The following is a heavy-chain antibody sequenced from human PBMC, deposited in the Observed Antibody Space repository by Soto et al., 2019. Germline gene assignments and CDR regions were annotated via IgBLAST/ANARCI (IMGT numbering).Heavy chain of an antibody. V-gene: IGHV4-34*01. D-gene: IGHD6-6*01. CDR3: ARGSNSSSARRAFDI. J-gene: IGHJ3*02. Sequence: QVQLQQWGAGLLKPSETLSLTCAVYGGSFSGYYWSWIRQPPGKGLEWIGEINHSGSTNYNPSLKSRVTISVDTSKNQFSLKLSSVTAADTAVYYCARGSNSSSARRAFDIWGQGTMVTVSS. CDR1: GGSFSGYY. CDR2: INHSGST.